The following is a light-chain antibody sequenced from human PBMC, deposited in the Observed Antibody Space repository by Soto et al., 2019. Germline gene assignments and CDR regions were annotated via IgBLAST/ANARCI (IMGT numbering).Light chain of an antibody. J-gene: IGLJ2*01. CDR3: QAWDNNYLA. V-gene: IGLV3-1*01. Sequence: SYELSQPPSVSVSPGQTASITCSGDRLGGKYVCWYQQKPGQSPVLVIYQDYKRPSGIPERFSGSNSGNTATLTITGTQATDEADYYCQAWDNNYLAFGGGTKLTVL. CDR1: RLGGKY. CDR2: QDY.